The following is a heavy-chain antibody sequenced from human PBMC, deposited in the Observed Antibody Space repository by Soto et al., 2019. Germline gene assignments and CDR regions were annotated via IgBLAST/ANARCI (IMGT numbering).Heavy chain of an antibody. Sequence: QVQLQESGPGLVKPSGTLSLTCAVSGGSISSSNWWSWVRQPPGKGLEWIGEIYHSGSTNYNPSLTSRATISVDKSKNQFSLKLSSVTAADTAVYYCARSYMVRGVANWFDPWGQGTLVTVSS. D-gene: IGHD3-10*01. J-gene: IGHJ5*02. CDR3: ARSYMVRGVANWFDP. CDR2: IYHSGST. V-gene: IGHV4-4*02. CDR1: GGSISSSNW.